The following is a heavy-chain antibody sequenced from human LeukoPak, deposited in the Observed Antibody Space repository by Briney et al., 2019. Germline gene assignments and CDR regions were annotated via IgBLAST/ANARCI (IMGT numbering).Heavy chain of an antibody. CDR2: IYYSGST. CDR1: GGSISNYY. V-gene: IGHV4-59*01. J-gene: IGHJ4*02. CDR3: ARMTVVRTFDY. D-gene: IGHD2-21*01. Sequence: SETLSLTCTVSGGSISNYYWSWIRQPPGKGLEWIGYIYYSGSTTYNPSLKTRVTISVDTSKNQFSLKVSSVTAADTAVYYCARMTVVRTFDYWGQGTLVTVSS.